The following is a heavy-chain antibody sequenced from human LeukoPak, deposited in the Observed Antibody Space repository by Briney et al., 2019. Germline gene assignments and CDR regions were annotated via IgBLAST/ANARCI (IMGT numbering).Heavy chain of an antibody. D-gene: IGHD2-15*01. CDR1: GFTFSSYS. CDR2: ISSSSSYI. J-gene: IGHJ3*02. V-gene: IGHV3-21*01. Sequence: GGSLRLSCAASGFTFSSYSMNWVRQAPGKGLQWVSSISSSSSYIYYADSVKGRFTISRDNAKNSLYLQMNSLRAEDTAVYYCARDSSCSGGSCYFYGAFDNWGQGTMVTGSS. CDR3: ARDSSCSGGSCYFYGAFDN.